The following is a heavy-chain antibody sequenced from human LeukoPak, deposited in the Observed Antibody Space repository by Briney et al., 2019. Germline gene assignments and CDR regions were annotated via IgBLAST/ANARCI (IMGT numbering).Heavy chain of an antibody. J-gene: IGHJ6*02. D-gene: IGHD2-8*01. Sequence: PGGSLRLSCAASGFTVSSNYMSWVRQAPGKGLEWVSVIYSGGSTYYADSVKGRFTISRHNSKNTLYLQMNSLRAEDTAVYYCASSIMVVRREYYYYGMDVWGQGTTVTVSS. CDR3: ASSIMVVRREYYYYGMDV. CDR1: GFTVSSNY. CDR2: IYSGGST. V-gene: IGHV3-53*04.